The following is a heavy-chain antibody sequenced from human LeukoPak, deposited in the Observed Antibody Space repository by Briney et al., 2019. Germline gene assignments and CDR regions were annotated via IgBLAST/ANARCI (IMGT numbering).Heavy chain of an antibody. J-gene: IGHJ4*02. CDR3: ASLPIELPMTANGGEAGY. CDR2: ISSSSSTI. CDR1: GFTFSGYS. V-gene: IGHV3-48*04. D-gene: IGHD2-21*02. Sequence: AGSLRLSCAASGFTFSGYSMNWVRQAPGKGMECVSYISSSSSTIYYADSVKGRFTISRDNAKNSLYLQMNSLRAEDTAVYYCASLPIELPMTANGGEAGYWGQGTLVTVSS.